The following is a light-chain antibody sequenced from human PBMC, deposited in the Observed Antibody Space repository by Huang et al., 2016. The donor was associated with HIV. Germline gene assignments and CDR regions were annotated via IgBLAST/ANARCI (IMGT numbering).Light chain of an antibody. Sequence: EIVLTQTPAFLSLSPGETATLSCRASQSISSYLAWYQHKPGQAPRLLIYEAAIRATGIPARFSGSGSGTDFTLTIFSLEPEDFAVYYCQQRSNWPPGATFGQGTRLEIK. CDR1: QSISSY. V-gene: IGKV3-11*01. J-gene: IGKJ2*01. CDR3: QQRSNWPPGAT. CDR2: EAA.